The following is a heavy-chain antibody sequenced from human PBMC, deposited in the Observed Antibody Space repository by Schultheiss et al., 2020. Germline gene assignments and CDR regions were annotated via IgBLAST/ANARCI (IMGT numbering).Heavy chain of an antibody. CDR2: IYYSGST. D-gene: IGHD3-22*01. V-gene: IGHV4-59*01. Sequence: SETLSLTCTVSGGSISSYYWSWIRQPPGKGLEWIGYIYYSGSTNYNPSLKSRVTISIDTSKNQFSLKLSSVTAADTAVYYCARDSSYYDSSGYNDYWGQGTLVTVSS. CDR1: GGSISSYY. CDR3: ARDSSYYDSSGYNDY. J-gene: IGHJ4*02.